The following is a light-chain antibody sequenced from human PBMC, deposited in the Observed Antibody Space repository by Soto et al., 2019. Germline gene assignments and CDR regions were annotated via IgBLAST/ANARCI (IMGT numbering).Light chain of an antibody. CDR1: QSVSSSS. V-gene: IGKV3-20*01. J-gene: IGKJ1*01. CDR3: QQYRT. Sequence: STQSPGTLSLSPGERDTLSCRASQSVSSSSLAWYQQNPGQAPRLLIYEASSRATGIPDRFSGSGSGTDFTLTISRLEPEDFAVYYCQQYRTFGQGTNVDIK. CDR2: EAS.